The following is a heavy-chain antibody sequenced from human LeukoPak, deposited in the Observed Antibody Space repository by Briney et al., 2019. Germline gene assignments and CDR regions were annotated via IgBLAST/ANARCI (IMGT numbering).Heavy chain of an antibody. J-gene: IGHJ6*04. CDR1: GYYISSGYY. CDR3: ARDRGIPSAAPGDYYYGMDV. Sequence: SETLSLTCAVSGYYISSGYYWGWIRQPPGKGLEWIGSIYHSGSTYYNPSLKSRVTISVDTSKNQFSLKLSSVTAADTAVYYCARDRGIPSAAPGDYYYGMDVWGKGTTVTVSS. V-gene: IGHV4-38-2*02. D-gene: IGHD6-13*01. CDR2: IYHSGST.